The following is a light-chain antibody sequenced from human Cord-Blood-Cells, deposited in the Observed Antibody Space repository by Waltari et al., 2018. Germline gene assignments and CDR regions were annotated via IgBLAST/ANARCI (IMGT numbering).Light chain of an antibody. Sequence: DIQMTQSPSSLSASVGDRVTITCRASQSISSYLNWYQQKPGKVPKLLIYAASSLQSGVPSRCSGSGSGTDFTLTISSLQPEDFATYYCQQSYSTWTFGQGTKVEIK. V-gene: IGKV1-39*01. CDR1: QSISSY. CDR2: AAS. CDR3: QQSYSTWT. J-gene: IGKJ1*01.